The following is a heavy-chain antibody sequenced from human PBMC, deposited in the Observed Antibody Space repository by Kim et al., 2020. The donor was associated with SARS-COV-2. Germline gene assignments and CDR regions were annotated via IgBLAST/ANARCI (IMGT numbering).Heavy chain of an antibody. D-gene: IGHD3-10*01. V-gene: IGHV1-3*01. Sequence: KFQGRVTITRDTSASTAYMELSSLRSEDTAVYYCAREEVLLWFGELCWGQGTLVTVSS. CDR3: AREEVLLWFGELC. J-gene: IGHJ4*02.